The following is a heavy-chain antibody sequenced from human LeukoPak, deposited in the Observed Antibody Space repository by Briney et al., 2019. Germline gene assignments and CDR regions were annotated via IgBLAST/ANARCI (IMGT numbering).Heavy chain of an antibody. CDR1: GGSISSYY. V-gene: IGHV4-4*07. CDR2: IYTSGNT. J-gene: IGHJ3*02. CDR3: ARGSPYYYDNSGYSLDDAFDI. D-gene: IGHD3-22*01. Sequence: SSETLSLTCTVSGGSISSYYWSWIRQPAGKGLEWIGRIYTSGNTNYNPSPKTRVIMSVDTSKNQFSLKLSSVTAADTAVYYCARGSPYYYDNSGYSLDDAFDIWGQGTMVTVSS.